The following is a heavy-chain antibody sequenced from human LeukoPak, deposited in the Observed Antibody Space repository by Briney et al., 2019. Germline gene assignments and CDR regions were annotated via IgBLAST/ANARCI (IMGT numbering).Heavy chain of an antibody. D-gene: IGHD3-22*01. Sequence: PSETLSLTCTVSGGSISSSSYYWGWIRQPPGKGLEWIGSIYYSGSTYYNPSLKSRVTISVDTSKNQFSLKLSSVTAADTAVYYCARYKYYYDSSGYLYYFDYWGQGTLVTVSS. CDR3: ARYKYYYDSSGYLYYFDY. J-gene: IGHJ4*02. CDR1: GGSISSSSYY. CDR2: IYYSGST. V-gene: IGHV4-39*07.